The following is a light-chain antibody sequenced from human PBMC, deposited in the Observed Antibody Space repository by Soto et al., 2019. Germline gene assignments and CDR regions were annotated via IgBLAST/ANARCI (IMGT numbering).Light chain of an antibody. CDR3: QQSYSTLSWT. Sequence: DIQVTQSPSTLSASVGDRVTSTCRASQSISSWLAWYQQKPGKAPKLLIYDASSLESGVPSRFSGSGSGTDFTLTISSLQPEDFATYYCQQSYSTLSWTFGQGTKVDIK. J-gene: IGKJ1*01. CDR1: QSISSW. V-gene: IGKV1-5*01. CDR2: DAS.